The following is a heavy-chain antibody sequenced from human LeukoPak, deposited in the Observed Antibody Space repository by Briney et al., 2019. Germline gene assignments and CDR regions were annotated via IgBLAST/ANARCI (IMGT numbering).Heavy chain of an antibody. J-gene: IGHJ6*03. CDR3: ARVPTVTTYYYMDV. CDR2: IYYSGSA. CDR1: GGSISSSSYY. D-gene: IGHD4-17*01. Sequence: SETLSLTCTVSGGSISSSSYYWGWIRQPPGKGLEWIGSIYYSGSAYYNPSLKSRVTISVDTSKNQFSLKLSSVTAADTAAYYCARVPTVTTYYYMDVWGKGTTVTVSS. V-gene: IGHV4-39*07.